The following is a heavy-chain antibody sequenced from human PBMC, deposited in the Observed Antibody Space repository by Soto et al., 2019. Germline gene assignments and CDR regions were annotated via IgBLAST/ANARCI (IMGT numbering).Heavy chain of an antibody. CDR2: ISGSGGST. CDR1: GFPFSSYA. D-gene: IGHD2-2*01. Sequence: GGSLRLSCAASGFPFSSYAMSWVRQAPGKGLEWVSAISGSGGSTYYADSVKGRFTISRDNSKNTLYLQMNSLRAEDTAVYYCAKAPRYCSSTSCSRGYYYYSYLDVWGKGTTVTVSS. V-gene: IGHV3-23*01. J-gene: IGHJ6*03. CDR3: AKAPRYCSSTSCSRGYYYYSYLDV.